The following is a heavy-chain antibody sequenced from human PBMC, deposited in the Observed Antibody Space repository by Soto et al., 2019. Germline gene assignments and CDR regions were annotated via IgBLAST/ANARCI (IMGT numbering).Heavy chain of an antibody. D-gene: IGHD3-22*01. CDR3: ARDYDKSGYDYFDP. Sequence: QVQVVQSGAEVKEPGASVTVSCKASEYSFTGHYLHWVRQAPGQGLEWMGWIDPKSGDTKYAPKFRDRVTMTSDTSISTAYMDLSNLRYDDTAVYYCARDYDKSGYDYFDPWGQGTLVTVSS. J-gene: IGHJ5*02. V-gene: IGHV1-2*02. CDR2: IDPKSGDT. CDR1: EYSFTGHY.